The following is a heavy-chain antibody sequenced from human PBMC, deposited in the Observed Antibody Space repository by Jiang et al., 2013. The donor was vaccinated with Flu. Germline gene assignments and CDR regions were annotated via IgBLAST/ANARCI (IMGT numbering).Heavy chain of an antibody. J-gene: IGHJ5*02. CDR3: AGNPYDFWSGYYIGFDP. CDR2: IIPIFGTA. CDR1: GGTFSSYA. V-gene: IGHV1-69*01. D-gene: IGHD3-3*01. Sequence: QSGAEVKKPGSSVKVSCKASGGTFSSYAISWVRQAPGQGLEWMGGIIPIFGTANYAQKFQGRVTITADESTSTAYMELSSLRSEDTAVYYCAGNPYDFWSGYYIGFDPWGQGTLGHRLL.